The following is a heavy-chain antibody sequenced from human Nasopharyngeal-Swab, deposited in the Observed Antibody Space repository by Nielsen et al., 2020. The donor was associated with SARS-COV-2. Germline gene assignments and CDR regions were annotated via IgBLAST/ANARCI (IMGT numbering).Heavy chain of an antibody. CDR2: IKQDGSDK. Sequence: AGSLRLSCAASGLTFTNSCMSWVRQAPGKGLEWVANIKQDGSDKYYVDSVKGRFTISRDNAKNSLELQMNSLRVEDTAVYYCGRGGKLGALDIWGQGTMVTVSS. J-gene: IGHJ3*02. CDR1: GLTFTNSC. V-gene: IGHV3-7*01. D-gene: IGHD3-16*01. CDR3: GRGGKLGALDI.